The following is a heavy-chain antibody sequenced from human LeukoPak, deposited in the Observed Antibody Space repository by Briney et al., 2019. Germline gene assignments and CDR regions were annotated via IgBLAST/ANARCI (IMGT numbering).Heavy chain of an antibody. CDR2: IYYSGNT. J-gene: IGHJ2*01. CDR3: AGDHLPDWYFDL. V-gene: IGHV4-4*07. Sequence: SETLSLTCTVSGGSISSYYWSWIRQPAGKGLEWIGHIYYSGNTNHNPSLKSRLSLSVDTSKNQFSLKLNSVTAADTAVYYCAGDHLPDWYFDLWGRGTLVTVSS. CDR1: GGSISSYY.